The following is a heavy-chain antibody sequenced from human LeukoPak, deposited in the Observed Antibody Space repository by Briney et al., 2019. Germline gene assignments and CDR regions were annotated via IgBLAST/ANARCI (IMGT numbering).Heavy chain of an antibody. V-gene: IGHV1-69*06. CDR1: GDTFSSYA. Sequence: GASVKVSCKASGDTFSSYAISWVRQAPGQGLEWMGGIIPIFGTANYAQKFQGRVTITADKSTSTAYMELSSLRSEDTAVYYCASQPAAVNNWFDPWGQGTLVTVSS. D-gene: IGHD2-2*01. CDR3: ASQPAAVNNWFDP. CDR2: IIPIFGTA. J-gene: IGHJ5*02.